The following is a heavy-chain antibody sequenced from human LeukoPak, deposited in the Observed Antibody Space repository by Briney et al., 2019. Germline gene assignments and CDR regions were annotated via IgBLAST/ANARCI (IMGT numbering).Heavy chain of an antibody. Sequence: SETLSLTCAVYGGSFSGYYWSWIRQPPGKGLEWIGEINHSGSTNYNPHLKSRVTISVDTSKNQFSLKLSSVTAADTAVYYCAREVKPGQLWLRSYYYYYMDVWGKGTTVTVSS. CDR3: AREVKPGQLWLRSYYYYYMDV. CDR1: GGSFSGYY. V-gene: IGHV4-34*01. D-gene: IGHD5-18*01. J-gene: IGHJ6*03. CDR2: INHSGST.